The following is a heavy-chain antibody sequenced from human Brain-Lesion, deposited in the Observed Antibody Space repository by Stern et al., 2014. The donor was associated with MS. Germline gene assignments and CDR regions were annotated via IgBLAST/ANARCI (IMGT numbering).Heavy chain of an antibody. J-gene: IGHJ4*02. Sequence: MQLVESGPGLVKPSQTLSLTCTVSGGSINSGDYHWTWIRQPPGKGLEWIGFITYSGTTYYKPSLQRRLTISEDTSKNQFSLKLRSVTAGDTAVYYCARSTVSAEYYFDYWGQGTLVTVSS. CDR1: GGSINSGDYH. V-gene: IGHV4-30-4*01. CDR2: ITYSGTT. CDR3: ARSTVSAEYYFDY. D-gene: IGHD4-11*01.